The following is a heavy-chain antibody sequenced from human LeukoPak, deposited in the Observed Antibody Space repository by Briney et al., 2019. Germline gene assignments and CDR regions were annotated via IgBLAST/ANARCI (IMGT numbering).Heavy chain of an antibody. CDR1: GYSISSGYY. CDR2: IYHSGST. V-gene: IGHV4-38-2*02. CDR3: ARDSSGPG. Sequence: SETLSLTCTVSGYSISSGYYWGWIRQPPGKGLEWIGSIYHSGSTYYNPSLKSRVTISVDTSKNQFSLKLSSVTAADTAVYYCARDSSGPGWGQGTLVTVSS. J-gene: IGHJ4*02. D-gene: IGHD3-22*01.